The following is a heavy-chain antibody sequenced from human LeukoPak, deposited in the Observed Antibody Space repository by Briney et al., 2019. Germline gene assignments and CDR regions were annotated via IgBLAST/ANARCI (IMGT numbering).Heavy chain of an antibody. D-gene: IGHD3-22*01. J-gene: IGHJ4*02. V-gene: IGHV3-11*03. CDR3: ARSLGIVVVFDQ. Sequence: GRSLRLSCAVSGFTFSDYYMNWIRQAPGKGLEWVSYISSSSSYTNYADSVKGRSTISRDNAKDSLYLQMNSLRAEDTAVYYCARSLGIVVVFDQWGQGTLVTVSS. CDR2: ISSSSSYT. CDR1: GFTFSDYY.